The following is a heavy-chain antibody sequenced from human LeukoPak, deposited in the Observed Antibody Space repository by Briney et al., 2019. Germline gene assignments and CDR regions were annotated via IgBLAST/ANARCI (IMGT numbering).Heavy chain of an antibody. CDR3: VKESRVVRGVIMDAFDM. D-gene: IGHD3-10*01. Sequence: GGSLRLSCSASGFTFSSYAMHWVRQAPGKGLEYVSGISINGGSTDYADSVKGRFTISRDNSKNTVYLRMSSLRAEDTAVYYCVKESRVVRGVIMDAFDMWGQGTMVTVSS. J-gene: IGHJ3*02. CDR2: ISINGGST. CDR1: GFTFSSYA. V-gene: IGHV3-64D*06.